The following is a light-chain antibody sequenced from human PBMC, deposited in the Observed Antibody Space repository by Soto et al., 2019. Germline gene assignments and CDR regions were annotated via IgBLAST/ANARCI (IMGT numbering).Light chain of an antibody. CDR2: LTRDGSH. CDR3: QTWGSGIVV. J-gene: IGLJ2*01. Sequence: QPVLTQSPSASASLGASVKLTCTLSSGHSTYAIAWHQQQPEKGPRYLMKLTRDGSHTRGDGIPDRFSGSSSGPERYLTISSLQSEDEADYYCQTWGSGIVVFGGGTKVTVL. CDR1: SGHSTYA. V-gene: IGLV4-69*01.